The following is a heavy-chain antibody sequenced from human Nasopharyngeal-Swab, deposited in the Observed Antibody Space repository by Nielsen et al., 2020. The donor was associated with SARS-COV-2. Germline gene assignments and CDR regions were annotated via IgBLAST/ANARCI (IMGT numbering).Heavy chain of an antibody. CDR2: IYYSGST. CDR3: ARTERGYSGRDY. CDR1: GGSISSYY. Sequence: SETLSLTCTVSGGSISSYYWSWIRQPPGKGLEWIGYIYYSGSTYYNPSLKSRVTISVDTSKNQFSLKLSSVTAADTAVYYCARTERGYSGRDYWGQGTLVTVSS. V-gene: IGHV4-59*12. D-gene: IGHD5-12*01. J-gene: IGHJ4*02.